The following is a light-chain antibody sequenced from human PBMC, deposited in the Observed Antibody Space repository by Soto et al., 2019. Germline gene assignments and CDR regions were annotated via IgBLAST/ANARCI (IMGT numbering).Light chain of an antibody. CDR2: EDN. V-gene: IGLV6-57*01. Sequence: NFMLTQPHSVSESPGKKVTISCTRSSGSIASNYVQWYQQRPASSPTTVILEDNQRPSGVPDRFSGSIDSSSNSASLTISGLKTEDEADYFCQSYDSSNHLIFGGGTKLTVL. CDR1: SGSIASNY. CDR3: QSYDSSNHLI. J-gene: IGLJ2*01.